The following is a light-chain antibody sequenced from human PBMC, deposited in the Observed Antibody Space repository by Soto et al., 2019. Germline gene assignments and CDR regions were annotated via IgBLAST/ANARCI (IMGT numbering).Light chain of an antibody. J-gene: IGLJ1*01. CDR2: EVS. Sequence: QPVLTRPPSGSGSPGRSVTISCTGTSSDVGGYNYVSWYQQHPGKAPKLMIYEVSKRPSGVPDRFSGSKSDNTASLTVSGLQAEDEADYYCSSQGVFGTGTKVTVL. CDR1: SSDVGGYNY. V-gene: IGLV2-8*01. CDR3: SSQGV.